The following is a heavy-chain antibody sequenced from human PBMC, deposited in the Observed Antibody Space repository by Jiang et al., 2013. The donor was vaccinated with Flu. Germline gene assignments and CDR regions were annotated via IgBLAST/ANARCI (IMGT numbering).Heavy chain of an antibody. D-gene: IGHD4-17*01. CDR2: IYYSGRT. CDR3: VRPLSNGDYVHLGFFDP. CDR1: GGSISSSSYY. Sequence: LLKPSETLSLTCTVSGGSISSSSYYWGWIRQPPGKGLEWIGSIYYSGRTHYNPSLKSRVSISVDTSKNQVSLKLSSVTAADTAMYYCVRPLSNGDYVHLGFFDPWGQGTLVTVSS. V-gene: IGHV4-39*07. J-gene: IGHJ5*02.